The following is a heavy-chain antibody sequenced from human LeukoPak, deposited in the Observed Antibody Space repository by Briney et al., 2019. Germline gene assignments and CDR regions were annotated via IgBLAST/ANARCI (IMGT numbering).Heavy chain of an antibody. CDR3: ARDLGGTYSSENWFDP. D-gene: IGHD1-26*01. J-gene: IGHJ5*02. CDR1: GGSVSNSFYY. Sequence: PSETLCLTCTDSGGSVSNSFYYWGWIRQPPGEGLGWIGRIDYSGSTYYNPSLKSRVTTSVNTSKNQFCWMWRSVTAADTAVYYCARDLGGTYSSENWFDPWGQGTLVTVSS. CDR2: IDYSGST. V-gene: IGHV4-39*02.